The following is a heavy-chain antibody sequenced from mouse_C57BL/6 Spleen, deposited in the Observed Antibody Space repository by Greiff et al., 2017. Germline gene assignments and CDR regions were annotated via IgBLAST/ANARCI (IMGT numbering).Heavy chain of an antibody. CDR1: GYAFTNYL. Sequence: VQLQQSGAELVRPGTSVKVSCKASGYAFTNYLIEWVKQRPGQGLEWIGVLNPGSGGTNYNEQFKGKATLTADKSSSTAYMQLSSLTSVDTAVYFGARDGKYVYDVSFAYWGQGTLVTVSA. CDR2: LNPGSGGT. J-gene: IGHJ3*01. CDR3: ARDGKYVYDVSFAY. D-gene: IGHD2-2*01. V-gene: IGHV1-54*01.